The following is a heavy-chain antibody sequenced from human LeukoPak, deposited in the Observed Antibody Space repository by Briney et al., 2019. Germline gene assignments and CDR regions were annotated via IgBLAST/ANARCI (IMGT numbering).Heavy chain of an antibody. CDR3: ATEPYYYDSSGSPRGYDAFDI. Sequence: SETLSLTCDVYGGSFSGYYWSWIRQPPGKGLEWIGEINHSGSTNYNPSLKSRVTISVDTSKNQFSLKLSSVTAADTAVYYCATEPYYYDSSGSPRGYDAFDIWGQGTMVTVSS. CDR2: INHSGST. CDR1: GGSFSGYY. D-gene: IGHD3-22*01. V-gene: IGHV4-34*01. J-gene: IGHJ3*02.